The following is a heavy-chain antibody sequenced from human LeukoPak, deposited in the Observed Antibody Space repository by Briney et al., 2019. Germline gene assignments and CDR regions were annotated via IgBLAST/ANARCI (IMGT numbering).Heavy chain of an antibody. D-gene: IGHD2-2*01. J-gene: IGHJ5*02. V-gene: IGHV3-53*01. Sequence: GGSLRLSCAASGFTVSSNYMSWVRQAPGKGLEWVSVIYSGGSTYYADSVKGRFTISRDNSKNTLYLQMNSLRAEDTAVYYCAKDGVVPAALFDPWGQGTLVTVSS. CDR1: GFTVSSNY. CDR2: IYSGGST. CDR3: AKDGVVPAALFDP.